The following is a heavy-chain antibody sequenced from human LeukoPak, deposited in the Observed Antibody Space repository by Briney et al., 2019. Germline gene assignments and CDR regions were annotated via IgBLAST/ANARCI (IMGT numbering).Heavy chain of an antibody. Sequence: ASVKVSCKASGYTFTNYGVSWVRQAPGQGLEWMGWISAYNGNTNYAQKLQGRVTMTTDTSTSTAYMERRSLRSDDTAVYYCARDFVGVCSGGSCYLDAFDIWGQGTMVTVSS. CDR1: GYTFTNYG. V-gene: IGHV1-18*01. J-gene: IGHJ3*02. CDR2: ISAYNGNT. D-gene: IGHD2-15*01. CDR3: ARDFVGVCSGGSCYLDAFDI.